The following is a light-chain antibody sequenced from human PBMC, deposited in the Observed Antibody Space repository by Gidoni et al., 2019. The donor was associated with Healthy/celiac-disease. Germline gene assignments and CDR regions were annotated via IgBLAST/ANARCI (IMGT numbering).Light chain of an antibody. CDR3: QHLGLP. J-gene: IGKJ4*01. V-gene: IGKV1-5*03. CDR1: QSISSW. Sequence: DIQMTHSPSTLSASVGDRVTITCRASQSISSWFAWYQPKPGKDTKLLIYMASSLESGVPSRFSGSGSGIEFTLTISSLQTDDLATYYCQHLGLPFGGGTKVEIK. CDR2: MAS.